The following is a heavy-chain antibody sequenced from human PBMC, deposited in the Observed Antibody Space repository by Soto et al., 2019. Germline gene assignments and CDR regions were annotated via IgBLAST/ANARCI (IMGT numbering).Heavy chain of an antibody. CDR2: IGGRGSST. Sequence: GGSLRLSCAASGFTLSRFAMALVRRAQGKGLGWGSVIGGRGSSTYYADSVKGRFTISRDNSKNMLYLQMNSLTAADTAVYYCAREVRPIAARGFDYWGQGTPVTVSS. V-gene: IGHV3-23*01. CDR3: AREVRPIAARGFDY. D-gene: IGHD6-6*01. J-gene: IGHJ4*02. CDR1: GFTLSRFA.